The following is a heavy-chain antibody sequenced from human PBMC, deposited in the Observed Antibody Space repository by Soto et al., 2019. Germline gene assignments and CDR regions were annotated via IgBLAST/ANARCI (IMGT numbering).Heavy chain of an antibody. D-gene: IGHD6-19*01. V-gene: IGHV4-30-2*01. J-gene: IGHJ5*02. Sequence: VSLTCNMSGDYYSISTSSWSWIRQPPGKALQWIGFVYQSGVTSYHPSPASRVSISLDRSNNQCSLNLKSVTAADTAVYFCAGMPYTSGLSFDPWGPGTLVTVS. CDR2: VYQSGVT. CDR1: GDYYSISTSS. CDR3: AGMPYTSGLSFDP.